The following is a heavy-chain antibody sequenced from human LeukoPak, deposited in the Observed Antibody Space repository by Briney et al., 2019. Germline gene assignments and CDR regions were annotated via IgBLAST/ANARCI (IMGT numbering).Heavy chain of an antibody. CDR2: INSDGSST. J-gene: IGHJ4*02. D-gene: IGHD3-10*01. CDR3: ARVTMVRGVIAQYYFDY. CDR1: GFTISSYW. V-gene: IGHV3-74*01. Sequence: GGSLRLSCAASGFTISSYWMHWVRQAPGKGLVWDSRINSDGSSTSYADSVKGRFTISRDNAKNTLYLQMNSLRAEDTAVYYCARVTMVRGVIAQYYFDYWGQGTLVTVSS.